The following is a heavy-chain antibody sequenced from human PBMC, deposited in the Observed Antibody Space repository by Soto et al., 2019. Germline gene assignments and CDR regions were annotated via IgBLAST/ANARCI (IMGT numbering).Heavy chain of an antibody. CDR1: GYTFTRYY. D-gene: IGHD1-7*01. CDR2: INPSGGST. V-gene: IGHV1-46*01. CDR3: AAGTTCVGAAFYS. J-gene: IGHJ3*02. Sequence: GASVKVSCKASGYTFTRYYMHWVRQAPGRGLEWMGIINPSGGSTSYAQKFQGRVTMTRDTSTSTVYMELSSLRSEDTAVYYCAAGTTCVGAAFYSWGQGTMVTVAS.